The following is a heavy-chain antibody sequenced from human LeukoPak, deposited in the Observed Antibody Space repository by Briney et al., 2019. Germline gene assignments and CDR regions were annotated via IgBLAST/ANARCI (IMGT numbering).Heavy chain of an antibody. Sequence: SETLSLTCAVYGGSFSGYYWGWIRQPPGKGLEWIGEINHSGSTNYNPSLKSRVTISVDTSKNQFSLKLSSVTAADTAVYYCARGGRSGYYGYWGQGTLVTVSS. CDR2: INHSGST. J-gene: IGHJ4*02. V-gene: IGHV4-34*01. D-gene: IGHD3-22*01. CDR1: GGSFSGYY. CDR3: ARGGRSGYYGY.